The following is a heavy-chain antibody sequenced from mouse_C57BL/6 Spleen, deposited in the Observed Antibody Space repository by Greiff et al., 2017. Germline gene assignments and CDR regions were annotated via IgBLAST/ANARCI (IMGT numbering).Heavy chain of an antibody. J-gene: IGHJ3*01. CDR3: AGDIYGNYWFAY. Sequence: QVQLKESGPGLVKPSQSLFLTCSITGFPITSGYYWIWIRQSPGKPLEWMGYITHSGETFYNPSLQSPISITRETSKNQFFLQLNSVTTEDTAMYYCAGDIYGNYWFAYWGQGTLVTVSA. CDR1: GFPITSGYY. D-gene: IGHD2-1*01. V-gene: IGHV12-3*01. CDR2: ITHSGET.